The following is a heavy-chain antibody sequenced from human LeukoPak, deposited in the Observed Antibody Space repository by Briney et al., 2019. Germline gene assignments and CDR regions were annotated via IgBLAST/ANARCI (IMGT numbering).Heavy chain of an antibody. CDR1: GGSISSGGYY. CDR2: IYHSGST. Sequence: PSETLSLTCTVSGGSISSGGYYWSWIRQPPGKGLEWIGYIYHSGSTYYNPSLKSRVTISVDRSKNQFSLKLSSVTAADTAVYYRARDNEGSFDYWGQGTLVTVSS. V-gene: IGHV4-30-2*01. D-gene: IGHD2-15*01. CDR3: ARDNEGSFDY. J-gene: IGHJ4*02.